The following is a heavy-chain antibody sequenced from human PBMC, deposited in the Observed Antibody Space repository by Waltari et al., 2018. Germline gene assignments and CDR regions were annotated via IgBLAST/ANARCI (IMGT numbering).Heavy chain of an antibody. CDR3: ARGRNYDSTLGRNDSSHSGLDV. D-gene: IGHD3-3*01. Sequence: QVLLQQWGAGLLKPSETLSLTCDISGGSLGDYTWTWLRQPPGKGLEWLGQVRHGGTARSNPSVKSRVTLSLDTSQRHFSLRLQSVTAADTAVYYCARGRNYDSTLGRNDSSHSGLDVWGQGSAVTVSS. V-gene: IGHV4-34*02. CDR1: GGSLGDYT. J-gene: IGHJ6*01. CDR2: VRHGGTA.